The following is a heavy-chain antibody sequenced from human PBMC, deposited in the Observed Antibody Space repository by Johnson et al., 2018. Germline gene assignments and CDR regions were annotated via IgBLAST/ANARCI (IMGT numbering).Heavy chain of an antibody. CDR3: ARDHENGSGRSIGTSRYYYYGMDV. D-gene: IGHD3-10*01. J-gene: IGHJ6*02. CDR1: GFTFNTNA. CDR2: ISYDGSNK. V-gene: IGHV3-30*04. Sequence: VQLLETGGGVVQPGRSLRLSCAASGFTFNTNAIHWVRQAPGKGLEWVAVISYDGSNKYYADSVKGRFTMSRDNSKNTLYLQMNSLRDEDTAVYYCARDHENGSGRSIGTSRYYYYGMDVWGQGTTVTVSS.